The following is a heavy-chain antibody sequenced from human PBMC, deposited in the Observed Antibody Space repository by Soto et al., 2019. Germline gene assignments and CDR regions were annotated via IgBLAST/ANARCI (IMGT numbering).Heavy chain of an antibody. J-gene: IGHJ4*02. D-gene: IGHD6-6*01. CDR2: INHSGST. CDR3: TKPPQFRIAALPRPPDY. CDR1: GGSFSGYY. V-gene: IGHV4-34*01. Sequence: SETLSLTCAVYGGSFSGYYWSWIRQPPGKGLEWIGEINHSGSTNYNPSLKSRVTISVDTSKNQFSLKLSSVTAADTAVYYSTKPPQFRIAALPRPPDYWGQGTLVTVSS.